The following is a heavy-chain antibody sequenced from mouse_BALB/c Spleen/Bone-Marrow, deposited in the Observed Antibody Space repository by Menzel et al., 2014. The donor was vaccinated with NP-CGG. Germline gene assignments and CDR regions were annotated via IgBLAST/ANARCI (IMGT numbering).Heavy chain of an antibody. CDR2: IDPYDSET. CDR3: ARGRDYDVFDY. Sequence: QVHVKQSGAELVRPGASVQLSCKASGYTFTSYWMNWVKQRPEQGLEWIGRIDPYDSETHYNQKFKDKAILTVDKSSSTAYMQLSSLTSEDSAVYYCARGRDYDVFDYWGPGTLVTV. CDR1: GYTFTSYW. J-gene: IGHJ3*01. V-gene: IGHV1-52*01. D-gene: IGHD2-4*01.